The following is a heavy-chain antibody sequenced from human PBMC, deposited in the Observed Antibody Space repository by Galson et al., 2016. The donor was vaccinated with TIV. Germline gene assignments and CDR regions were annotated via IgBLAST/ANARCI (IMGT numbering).Heavy chain of an antibody. D-gene: IGHD1/OR15-1a*01. J-gene: IGHJ6*02. CDR1: GFSFSSYD. V-gene: IGHV1-18*01. Sequence: SVKVSCKASGFSFSSYDVTWVRQAPGQGLEWMGWRSGDNGNTNYPHNLQGRVPMTIDTPTNTAYMELRNLRSDDTAVYYCARGDWDSDYYYLLDVWGQGTTVSVS. CDR2: RSGDNGNT. CDR3: ARGDWDSDYYYLLDV.